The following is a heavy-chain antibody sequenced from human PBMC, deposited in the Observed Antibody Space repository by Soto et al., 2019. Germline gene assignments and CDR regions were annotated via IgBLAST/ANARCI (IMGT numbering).Heavy chain of an antibody. CDR3: VRRGDCSVSHCYGIDV. Sequence: QVHLVQSGAEVKKPGSSVRVSCNPSGDDCSNFGFSWVRQAPGQGLEWLGGITPIFETSNYAPTFRGRLTLTADKSTRTIFMELRNLRYEDTAIYYCVRRGDCSVSHCYGIDVWGQGTTVTVSS. CDR1: GDDCSNFG. J-gene: IGHJ6*02. D-gene: IGHD3-10*01. V-gene: IGHV1-69*06. CDR2: ITPIFETS.